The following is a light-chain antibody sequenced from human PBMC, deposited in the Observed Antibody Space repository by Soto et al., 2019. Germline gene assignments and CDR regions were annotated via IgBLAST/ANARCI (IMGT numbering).Light chain of an antibody. CDR1: QSVRDN. J-gene: IGKJ4*01. CDR3: QEYDSGPLT. Sequence: EIVMTQSPATLSVSPGERATLSCRASQSVRDNLAWYQQQPGQPPRLLIYGTSIRATGIPARFSGGASGTEFTLPIRSLQSEDLAVYYCQEYDSGPLTFGGGTKVEIK. CDR2: GTS. V-gene: IGKV3-15*01.